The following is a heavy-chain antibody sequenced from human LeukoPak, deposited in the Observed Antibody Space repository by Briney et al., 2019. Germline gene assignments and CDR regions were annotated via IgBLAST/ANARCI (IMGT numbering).Heavy chain of an antibody. CDR2: MNPNSGNT. CDR3: ARMYSSYYYYYYYMDV. Sequence: ASVKVSCKASGYTFSSYDINWVRQAAGQGLEWMGWMNPNSGNTGYAQKFQGRVTITRNTSISTAYMELSSLRSEDTAVYYCARMYSSYYYYYYYMDVWGKGTTVTVSS. V-gene: IGHV1-8*03. J-gene: IGHJ6*03. D-gene: IGHD6-6*01. CDR1: GYTFSSYD.